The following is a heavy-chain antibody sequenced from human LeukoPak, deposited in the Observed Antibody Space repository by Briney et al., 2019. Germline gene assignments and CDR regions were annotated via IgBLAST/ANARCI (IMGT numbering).Heavy chain of an antibody. CDR1: GYTFTAYF. CDR3: ARFYNGNQDFDY. D-gene: IGHD2-8*01. J-gene: IGHJ4*02. V-gene: IGHV1-2*02. Sequence: ASVKVSCKSSGYTFTAYFLHWLRQAPGQGLEWMGWITPDSGATKCAQKFQGRVTMTRDTSITTVYMELSRLRPDDTAVYYCARFYNGNQDFDYWGQGTLVTVSS. CDR2: ITPDSGAT.